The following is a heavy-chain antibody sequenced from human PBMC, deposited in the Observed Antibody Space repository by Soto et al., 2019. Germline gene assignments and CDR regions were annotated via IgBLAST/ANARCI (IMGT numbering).Heavy chain of an antibody. CDR2: INLNGGST. J-gene: IGHJ4*02. D-gene: IGHD6-13*01. CDR1: GYTFTNYY. Sequence: QVQLVQSGADVKNPGASVKVSCKASGYTFTNYYIHWVRQAPGQGIEWMAIINLNGGSTNYAQKFQGRVTMARDTFTSTVYMELSSLRSEDTAIYYCARGLAAGDYWGQGTLVTVSS. V-gene: IGHV1-46*01. CDR3: ARGLAAGDY.